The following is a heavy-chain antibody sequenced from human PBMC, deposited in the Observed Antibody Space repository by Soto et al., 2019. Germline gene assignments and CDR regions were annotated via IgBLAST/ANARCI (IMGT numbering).Heavy chain of an antibody. V-gene: IGHV1-8*01. CDR3: ARVYVLRFLEWTGSHVDV. CDR1: GYTFTSYD. CDR2: MNPNSGNT. J-gene: IGHJ6*02. D-gene: IGHD3-3*01. Sequence: QVQLVQSGAEVKKPGASVKVSCKASGYTFTSYDINWVGQATGQGLEWMGWMNPNSGNTGYAQKFQGRVTMTRNTSISTAYMELSSLRSEDTAVYYCARVYVLRFLEWTGSHVDVWGQGTTVTVSS.